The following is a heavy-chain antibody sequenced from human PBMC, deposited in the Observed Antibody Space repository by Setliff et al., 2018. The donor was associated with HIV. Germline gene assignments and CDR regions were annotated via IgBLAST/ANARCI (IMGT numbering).Heavy chain of an antibody. CDR3: VKDVVKFWSGSGALDF. J-gene: IGHJ4*02. D-gene: IGHD3-3*01. CDR2: IWYDASKK. V-gene: IGHV3-33*06. Sequence: PGGSLRLSCVASGFAFDDYSMHWVRQAPGKGLEWVALIWYDASKKEYADSVKGRFNILRDDSKKTVDLQMNSLRADDTAVYYCVKDVVKFWSGSGALDFWGPGTLVTVSS. CDR1: GFAFDDYS.